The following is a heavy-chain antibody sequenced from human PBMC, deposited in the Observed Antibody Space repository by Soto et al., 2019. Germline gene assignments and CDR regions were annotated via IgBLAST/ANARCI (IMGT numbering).Heavy chain of an antibody. Sequence: PSETLSLTCTVSGGSVSSSSYYWGWVRQPPGKGLEWIGSIYYSGSTYYNPSLKSRVTISVDTSKNQFSLKLSSVTAADTAVYYCARPAPYSSSWYGWFDPWGQGTLVTVSS. CDR1: GGSVSSSSYY. V-gene: IGHV4-39*01. CDR2: IYYSGST. J-gene: IGHJ5*02. CDR3: ARPAPYSSSWYGWFDP. D-gene: IGHD6-13*01.